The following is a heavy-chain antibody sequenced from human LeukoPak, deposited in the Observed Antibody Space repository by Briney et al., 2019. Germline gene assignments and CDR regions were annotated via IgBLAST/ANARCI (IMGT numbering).Heavy chain of an antibody. V-gene: IGHV1-2*02. Sequence: GAPVKVSCKASGYTFTAYYIHWVRQAPGQGLEWMGWINPNSGGTNYAQKFQGRVTMTRDTSISTAYMELSRLRSDNTAVYYCARVSYYYDSSVFYWGQGTLVTVSS. J-gene: IGHJ4*02. CDR3: ARVSYYYDSSVFY. D-gene: IGHD3-22*01. CDR1: GYTFTAYY. CDR2: INPNSGGT.